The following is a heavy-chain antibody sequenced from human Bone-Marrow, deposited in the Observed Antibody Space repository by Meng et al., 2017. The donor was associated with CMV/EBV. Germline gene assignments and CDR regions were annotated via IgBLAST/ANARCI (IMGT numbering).Heavy chain of an antibody. J-gene: IGHJ4*02. Sequence: DVQLVESXGGFVQPXXSPXLSCADSGFTFSSYWMHWVRQVPGEGLVWVSRINTDGSFTSYADSVKGRFTISRDNAKNTLYLQMNSLRVDDSAVYYCGRDLTGERDHWGQGTLVTVSS. V-gene: IGHV3-74*03. D-gene: IGHD7-27*01. CDR2: INTDGSFT. CDR3: GRDLTGERDH. CDR1: GFTFSSYW.